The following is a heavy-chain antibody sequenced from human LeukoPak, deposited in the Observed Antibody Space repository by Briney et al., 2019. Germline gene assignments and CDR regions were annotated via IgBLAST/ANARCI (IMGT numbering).Heavy chain of an antibody. Sequence: GGSLRLSCAAPGFTFSSYEMNWVRQAPGKGLEWVSYISSSGSTIHYADSVMGRFTISRDNARNLLYLLINTLKPYDTPVYYCSRELRPACVVLGGGGVFVLWGGGVVVGVFWVSHGGLSVFD. CDR1: GFTFSSYE. D-gene: IGHD3-16*01. CDR2: ISSSGSTI. V-gene: IGHV3-48*03. CDR3: SRELRPACVVLGGGGVFVLWGGGVVVGVFWVSHGGLSVFD. J-gene: IGHJ3*01.